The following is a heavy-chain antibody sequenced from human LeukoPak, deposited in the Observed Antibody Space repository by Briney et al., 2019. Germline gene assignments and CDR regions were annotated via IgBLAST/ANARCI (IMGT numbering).Heavy chain of an antibody. Sequence: GGSLRLSCAASGFTFDDYAMHWVRQAPGKGLEWVSGISWNSGSIGYADSVKGRFTISRDNAKNSLYLQMNSLRAEDTALYYCAKDRRQWLDNYGMDVWGQGTTVTVSS. V-gene: IGHV3-9*01. CDR3: AKDRRQWLDNYGMDV. CDR2: ISWNSGSI. D-gene: IGHD6-19*01. CDR1: GFTFDDYA. J-gene: IGHJ6*02.